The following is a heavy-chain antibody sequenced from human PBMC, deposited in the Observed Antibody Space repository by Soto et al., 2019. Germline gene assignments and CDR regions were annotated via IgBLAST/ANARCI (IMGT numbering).Heavy chain of an antibody. J-gene: IGHJ4*02. D-gene: IGHD2-21*01. CDR1: GGSISNTADY. CDR3: GRRSLLVAPT. CDR2: IYYGGTP. V-gene: IGHV4-39*01. Sequence: SDTLSLTCTVSGGSISNTADYWAWIRQPPGKGLEWIGSIYYGGTPYYNPSLNSRVTVSAGTSRNQFSLRLSSVTAADAAVYYCGRRSLLVAPTWVQGILVTV.